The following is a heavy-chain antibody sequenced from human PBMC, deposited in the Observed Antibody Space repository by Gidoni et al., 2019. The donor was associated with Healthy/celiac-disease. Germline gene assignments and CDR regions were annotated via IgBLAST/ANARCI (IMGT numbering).Heavy chain of an antibody. D-gene: IGHD6-13*01. CDR1: GHTLTELS. CDR3: ATDLGQLGWYFDL. V-gene: IGHV1-24*01. CDR2: FDPEDGET. J-gene: IGHJ2*01. Sequence: ADVKKPGASVKAPCKVPGHTLTELSMHWVRQAPGKGLEWMGGFDPEDGETIYAQKFQCRVTMTEDTSTDTAYMELSNLRSEDTAVYYCATDLGQLGWYFDLWGRGTLVTVSS.